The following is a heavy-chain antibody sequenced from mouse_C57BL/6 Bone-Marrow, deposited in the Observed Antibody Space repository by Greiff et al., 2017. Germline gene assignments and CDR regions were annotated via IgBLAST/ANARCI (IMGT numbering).Heavy chain of an antibody. CDR1: GFTFSSYG. Sequence: EVQRVESGGDLVKPGGSLKLSCAASGFTFSSYGMSWVRQTPDKRLEWVATISSGGSYTYYPDSVKGRFTISRDNAKNTLYLQMSSLKSEDTAMYYCARYDYDADYWGQGTTLTVSS. CDR3: ARYDYDADY. V-gene: IGHV5-6*01. D-gene: IGHD2-4*01. J-gene: IGHJ2*01. CDR2: ISSGGSYT.